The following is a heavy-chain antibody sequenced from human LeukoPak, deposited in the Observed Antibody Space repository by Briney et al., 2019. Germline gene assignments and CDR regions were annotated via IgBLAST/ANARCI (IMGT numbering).Heavy chain of an antibody. J-gene: IGHJ5*02. Sequence: GGSLRLSCAASGFTFSSYAMSWVRQAPGKGLEWVSAISGSGGSTYYADSVKGRFTISRDNSKNTLYLQMNSLRAEDTAVYYCAREYGGSYFINNWFDPWGQGTLVTVSS. CDR3: AREYGGSYFINNWFDP. V-gene: IGHV3-23*01. CDR2: ISGSGGST. D-gene: IGHD1-26*01. CDR1: GFTFSSYA.